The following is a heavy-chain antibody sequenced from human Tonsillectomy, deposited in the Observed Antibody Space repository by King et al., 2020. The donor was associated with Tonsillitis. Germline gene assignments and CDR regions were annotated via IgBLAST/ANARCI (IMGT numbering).Heavy chain of an antibody. Sequence: VQLVESGGGVVQPGRSLRLSCAASGFTFSSYAMHWVRQAPGKGLEWVAVISSDGSNKYYADSVKGRFTISRDNSKNTLFLQVNSLRAEDTAVFYCARDVRFDPPYYYGMDVWGQGTTVTVSS. V-gene: IGHV3-30*04. CDR3: ARDVRFDPPYYYGMDV. CDR1: GFTFSSYA. D-gene: IGHD3-9*01. J-gene: IGHJ6*02. CDR2: ISSDGSNK.